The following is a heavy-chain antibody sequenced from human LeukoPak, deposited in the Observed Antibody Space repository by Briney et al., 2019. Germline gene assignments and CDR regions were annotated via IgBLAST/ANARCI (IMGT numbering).Heavy chain of an antibody. CDR1: GGSISSSNW. D-gene: IGHD6-25*01. Sequence: SETLSLTCAVSGGSISSSNWWSWVRQPPGKGLEWIGEIYHSGSTNYNPSLKSRVTISVDKSKDQFSLKLSSVTAADTAVYYCAAAAATELAFDIWGQGTMVTVSS. J-gene: IGHJ3*02. CDR3: AAAAATELAFDI. CDR2: IYHSGST. V-gene: IGHV4-4*02.